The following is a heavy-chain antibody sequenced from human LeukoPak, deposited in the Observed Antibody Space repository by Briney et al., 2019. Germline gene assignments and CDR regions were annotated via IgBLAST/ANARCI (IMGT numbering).Heavy chain of an antibody. CDR2: IWYDGSSK. J-gene: IGHJ4*02. Sequence: GGSLRLSCAASGFTFNSYWMHWVRQAPGKGLEWVAVIWYDGSSKYYADSVKGRFTISGDNSKNTLYLQMNSLRVEDTAAYYCATTAGSSWHILTYWGQGTLVTVSS. V-gene: IGHV3-33*08. D-gene: IGHD6-13*01. CDR3: ATTAGSSWHILTY. CDR1: GFTFNSYW.